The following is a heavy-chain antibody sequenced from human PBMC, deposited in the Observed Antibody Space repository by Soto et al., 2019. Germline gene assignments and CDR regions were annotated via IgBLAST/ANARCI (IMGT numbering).Heavy chain of an antibody. CDR3: AGAIGSGSYWSGMDV. CDR2: IYHSGST. V-gene: IGHV4-4*02. J-gene: IGHJ6*02. D-gene: IGHD3-10*01. CDR1: GGSISSSNW. Sequence: QVQLQESGPGLVKPSGTLSLTCAVSGGSISSSNWWSWVRQPPGKGLEWIGEIYHSGSTNYNPSLKSRVTRSVDKSKNQFSLKLSSGTAADTAVYYCAGAIGSGSYWSGMDVWGQGTTVTVSS.